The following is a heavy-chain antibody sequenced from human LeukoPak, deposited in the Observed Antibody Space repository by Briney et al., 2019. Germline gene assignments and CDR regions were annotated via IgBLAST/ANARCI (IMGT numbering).Heavy chain of an antibody. J-gene: IGHJ4*02. V-gene: IGHV3-30*03. CDR2: ISYDGSNK. CDR1: GFTFSSYG. D-gene: IGHD2-15*01. CDR3: AREYCSGGSCYSEFGYYFDY. Sequence: GGSLRLSCAASGFTFSSYGMHWVRQAPGKGLEWVAVISYDGSNKYYADSAQGRFTISRDNSKNTLYLQMNSLRAEDTAVYYCAREYCSGGSCYSEFGYYFDYWGQGTLVTVSS.